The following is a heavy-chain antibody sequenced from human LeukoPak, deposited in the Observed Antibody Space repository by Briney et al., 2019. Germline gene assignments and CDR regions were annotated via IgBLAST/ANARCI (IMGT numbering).Heavy chain of an antibody. Sequence: PSETLSLTCTVSGGSISSGGYYWSWIRQHPGKDLEWIGYIYYSGSNYYNPSLKRLVTISVDTSKNHFSLKLSPVTAADTAVYYCARFSRLDFWTGSLGPVAYDIWGQGTMVTVSS. CDR3: ARFSRLDFWTGSLGPVAYDI. V-gene: IGHV4-31*01. D-gene: IGHD3/OR15-3a*01. CDR1: GGSISSGGYY. CDR2: IYYSGSN. J-gene: IGHJ3*02.